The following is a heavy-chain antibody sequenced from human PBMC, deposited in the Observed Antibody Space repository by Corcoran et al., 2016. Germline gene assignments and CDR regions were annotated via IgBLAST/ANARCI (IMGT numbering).Heavy chain of an antibody. CDR1: GGSISTYS. V-gene: IGHV4-59*01. Sequence: QVQLQESGPGLVKPSETLSLTCTVSGGSISTYSWSWIRQPPGKGLEWIGYIYYTGSTNYNPSLKSRVTISVDTSKNQFSLKLSPVTAADTAVYYCARNLPADRGRPGNFDYGGQGTLVTVSS. CDR3: ARNLPADRGRPGNFDY. J-gene: IGHJ4*02. CDR2: IYYTGST. D-gene: IGHD3-10*01.